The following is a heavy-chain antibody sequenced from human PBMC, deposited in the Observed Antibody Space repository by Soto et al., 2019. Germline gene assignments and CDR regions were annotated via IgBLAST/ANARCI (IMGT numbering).Heavy chain of an antibody. J-gene: IGHJ5*02. CDR3: ASSYDYGDYEVWFDP. CDR1: GYTFTSYA. CDR2: INAGNGNT. Sequence: ASVKVSCKASGYTFTSYAMHWVRQAPGQRLEWMGWINAGNGNTKYSQKFQGRVTITRDTSASTAYMELSSLRSADTAVYYCASSYDYGDYEVWFDPWGQGTLVTVSS. V-gene: IGHV1-3*01. D-gene: IGHD4-17*01.